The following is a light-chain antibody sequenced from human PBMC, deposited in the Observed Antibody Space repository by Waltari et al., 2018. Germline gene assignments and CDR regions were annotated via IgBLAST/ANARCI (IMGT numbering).Light chain of an antibody. CDR2: GAA. V-gene: IGKV3-20*01. CDR3: QHYLRLPVT. CDR1: QSVSRA. Sequence: EIVLTQSPGTLSLSLGERATVSCRASQSVSRALAWYQQNPGQAHRLLIYGAATRATGIPAMFSGSGSGTDFSLTISRVEPDDFAVYYCQHYLRLPVTFGQGTTVEI. J-gene: IGKJ1*01.